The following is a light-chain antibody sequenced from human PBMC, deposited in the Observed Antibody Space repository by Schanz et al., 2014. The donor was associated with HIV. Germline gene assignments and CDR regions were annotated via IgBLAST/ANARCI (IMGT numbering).Light chain of an antibody. CDR3: QSSDRYNGKV. CDR2: ENN. CDR1: SGSIGNSF. Sequence: NFMLTQPHSVSGSPGKTVVISCTRNSGSIGNSFVQWHQQPPDSAPTLVISENNDRPSGVPDRFSGSMDLTSNSASLTISGLQTEDEGDYYCQSSDRYNGKVFGGGTKLTVL. J-gene: IGLJ3*02. V-gene: IGLV6-57*04.